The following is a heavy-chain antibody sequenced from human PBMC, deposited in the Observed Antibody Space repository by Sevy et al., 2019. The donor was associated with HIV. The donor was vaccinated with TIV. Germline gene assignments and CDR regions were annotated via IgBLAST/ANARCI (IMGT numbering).Heavy chain of an antibody. CDR2: INTGTGDP. D-gene: IGHD7-27*01. CDR1: GYTFSSCN. CDR3: TRDRPNWGNDY. V-gene: IGHV7-4-1*02. Sequence: ASVKVSCKASGYTFSSCNMNWVRQAPGQGLEWMGWINTGTGDPTYVQGFTGRFVFSLDTSVSTAYLQISSLKAEDTGVYYCTRDRPNWGNDYWGQGTLVTVSS. J-gene: IGHJ4*02.